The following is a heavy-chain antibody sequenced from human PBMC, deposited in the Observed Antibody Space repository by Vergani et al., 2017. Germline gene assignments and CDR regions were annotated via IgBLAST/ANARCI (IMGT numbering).Heavy chain of an antibody. D-gene: IGHD2/OR15-2a*01. CDR2: IRYGGSSE. CDR3: ANSVIAGNVGVAYFGMDV. Sequence: VQLLESGGGLVQPGGSLRLSCAASGFTFSSYAMSWVRQAPGKGLEWVSFIRYGGSSEYYGDSVKGRFTISRDKSQNTVNLQMNSLRTEDTAVYFCANSVIAGNVGVAYFGMDVWGRGTTVTVSS. J-gene: IGHJ6*02. CDR1: GFTFSSYA. V-gene: IGHV3-30*02.